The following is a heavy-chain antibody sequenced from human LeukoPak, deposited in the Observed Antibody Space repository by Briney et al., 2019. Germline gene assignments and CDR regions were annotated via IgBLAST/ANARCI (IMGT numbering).Heavy chain of an antibody. Sequence: SETLSLTCTVSGGSISSFYWSWIRQPPGKGLEWIGYIYYSGSTNCNPSVKSRVAMSVDTSKKQFSLKLSSLTAADTAVYYCARGGTAVIAPYAFDIWGQGTMVTVSS. V-gene: IGHV4-59*01. D-gene: IGHD4-23*01. J-gene: IGHJ3*02. CDR2: IYYSGST. CDR1: GGSISSFY. CDR3: ARGGTAVIAPYAFDI.